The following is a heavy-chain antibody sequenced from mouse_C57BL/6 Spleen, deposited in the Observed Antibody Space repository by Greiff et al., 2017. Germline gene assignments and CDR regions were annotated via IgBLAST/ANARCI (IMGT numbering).Heavy chain of an antibody. CDR1: GYTFTNYW. CDR3: ARSSDGYGGDYYALDY. CDR2: IYPGGGYT. D-gene: IGHD2-3*01. V-gene: IGHV1-63*01. Sequence: QVQLQESGAELVRPGTSVKLSCKASGYTFTNYWIGWAKQRPGHGLEWIGDIYPGGGYTNYNEKFKGKATLTADKSSSTAYMQFSSLTSEDSAIYYCARSSDGYGGDYYALDYWGQGTTVTVSS. J-gene: IGHJ4*01.